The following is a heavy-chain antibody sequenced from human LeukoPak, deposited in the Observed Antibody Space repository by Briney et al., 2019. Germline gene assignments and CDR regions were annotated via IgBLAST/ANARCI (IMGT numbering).Heavy chain of an antibody. D-gene: IGHD1-26*01. J-gene: IGHJ4*02. CDR3: ARDHLGD. Sequence: GGSLRLSCAASGFTFSSYAMHWVRRAPGKGLEWVAVISYDGSNKYYADSMKGRFTISRDNSKNTLYLQMNSLRAEDTAVYYCARDHLGDWGQGTLVTVSS. CDR2: ISYDGSNK. CDR1: GFTFSSYA. V-gene: IGHV3-30*04.